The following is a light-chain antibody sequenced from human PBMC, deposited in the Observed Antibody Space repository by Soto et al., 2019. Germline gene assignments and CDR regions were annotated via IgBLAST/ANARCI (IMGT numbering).Light chain of an antibody. CDR1: SSDVGGYNY. V-gene: IGLV2-11*01. J-gene: IGLJ2*01. CDR3: YSYAGSYVV. Sequence: QLVLTQPRSVSGSPGQSVTISCTGTSSDVGGYNYVSWYQQHPGKAPKLMIYDVSKRPSGVPDRFSGSKSGNTASLTISGLQAEDEADYYCYSYAGSYVVFGGGTQLTVL. CDR2: DVS.